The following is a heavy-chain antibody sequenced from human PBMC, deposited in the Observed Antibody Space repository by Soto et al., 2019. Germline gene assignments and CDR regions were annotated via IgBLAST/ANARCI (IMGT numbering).Heavy chain of an antibody. CDR2: IYYSGST. D-gene: IGHD3-16*01. CDR1: GGSISSGDYY. J-gene: IGHJ2*01. CDR3: ARSRFEKMTQFAL. Sequence: QVQLQESGPGLVKPSQTLSLTCTVSGGSISSGDYYWSWIRQPPGKGLEWLGSIYYSGSTYYNPSLKSRVTISVDTSKNECSRKLCSVTDAETAVYYCARSRFEKMTQFALRGRGTLVAVSS. V-gene: IGHV4-30-4*01.